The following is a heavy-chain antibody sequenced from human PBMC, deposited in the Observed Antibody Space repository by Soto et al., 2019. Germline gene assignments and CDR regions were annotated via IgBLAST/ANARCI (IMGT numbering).Heavy chain of an antibody. CDR2: IKPDGSEK. Sequence: GGSLRLSCASSGFTFSSYWMSLVRQAPGKGLEWVANIKPDGSEKWYVDSVKGRYTISRDNAKNSLYLQVNSLRADDTAIYYCARGDYYDISGPFSDAFDIWGQGTMVTVSS. CDR3: ARGDYYDISGPFSDAFDI. J-gene: IGHJ3*02. CDR1: GFTFSSYW. V-gene: IGHV3-7*04. D-gene: IGHD3-22*01.